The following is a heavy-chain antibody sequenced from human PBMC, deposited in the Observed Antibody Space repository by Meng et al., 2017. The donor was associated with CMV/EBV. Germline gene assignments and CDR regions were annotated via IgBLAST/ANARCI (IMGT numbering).Heavy chain of an antibody. CDR2: ISYDGSNK. J-gene: IGHJ4*02. CDR1: GIPFRTHW. V-gene: IGHV3-30-3*01. Sequence: GGSLRLSCAASGIPFRTHWMHWVRQAPGKGLEWVAVISYDGSNKYYADSVKGRFTISRDNSKNTLYLQMNSLRAEDTAVYYCARTKQLVRFDYWGQGTLVTVSS. CDR3: ARTKQLVRFDY. D-gene: IGHD6-13*01.